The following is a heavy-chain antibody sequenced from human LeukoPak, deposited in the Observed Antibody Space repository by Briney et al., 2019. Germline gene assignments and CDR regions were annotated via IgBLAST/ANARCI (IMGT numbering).Heavy chain of an antibody. J-gene: IGHJ4*02. CDR1: GFTFSSYA. CDR2: LSDGGHSS. V-gene: IGHV3-23*01. Sequence: GRSLRLSCAASGFTFSSYAMNWVRQAPGTGLEWVSSLSDGGHSSFYAASVKGRFTIYRDDSQNILYLQMNNLSGDDTALYYCAFSPLGFNYGYAYWGQGTLVTVSS. D-gene: IGHD5-18*01. CDR3: AFSPLGFNYGYAY.